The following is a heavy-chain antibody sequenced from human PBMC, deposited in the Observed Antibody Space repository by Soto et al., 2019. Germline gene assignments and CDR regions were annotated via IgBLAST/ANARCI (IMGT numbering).Heavy chain of an antibody. Sequence: GGSLRLSCAASGFTFDDYAMHWVRQAPGKGLEWVSGISWNSGSIGYADSVKGRFTISRDNAKNSLYLQMNSLRAEDTALYYCAKDIWQQLVQDYYYYGMDVWGQGTTVTVSS. D-gene: IGHD6-13*01. CDR3: AKDIWQQLVQDYYYYGMDV. J-gene: IGHJ6*02. CDR2: ISWNSGSI. CDR1: GFTFDDYA. V-gene: IGHV3-9*01.